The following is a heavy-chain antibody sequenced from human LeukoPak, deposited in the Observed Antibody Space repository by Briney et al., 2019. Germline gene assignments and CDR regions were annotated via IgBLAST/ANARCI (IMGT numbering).Heavy chain of an antibody. CDR1: GDSVSSSS. Sequence: SETLSLTCAVSGDSVSSSSWSWLRQPPGEGLEWIGNIFYSGSTNYNPSLKSRLTISVDTSKNHFFLELRSVTAADTAVYFCAKSTTWNPKYDYWGQGTLVTVSS. J-gene: IGHJ4*02. CDR2: IFYSGST. V-gene: IGHV4-59*08. CDR3: AKSTTWNPKYDY. D-gene: IGHD1-1*01.